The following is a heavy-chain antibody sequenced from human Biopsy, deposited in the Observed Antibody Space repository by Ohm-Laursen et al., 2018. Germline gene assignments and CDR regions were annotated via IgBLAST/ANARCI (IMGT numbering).Heavy chain of an antibody. CDR2: INPGGNST. CDR1: GYTFTTHY. CDR3: VLASFDY. J-gene: IGHJ4*02. V-gene: IGHV1-46*01. Sequence: ASVTLSRTASGYTFTTHYIHWVRQAPGQGLEWMGIINPGGNSTAYTQNFQGRVTMTWDTSTTTVYMELSSLRSEDTAVYYCVLASFDYWGQGTLVTVPS.